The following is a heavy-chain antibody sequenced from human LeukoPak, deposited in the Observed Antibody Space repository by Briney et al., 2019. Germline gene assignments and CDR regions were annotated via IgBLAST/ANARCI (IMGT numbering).Heavy chain of an antibody. CDR2: IHPGRGDT. CDR3: ARDHNWAPDY. J-gene: IGHJ4*02. D-gene: IGHD1-20*01. V-gene: IGHV1-2*02. CDR1: GYTFTDHY. Sequence: ASVKVSCKALGYTFTDHYLYWLRQAPGQGLEWMGWIHPGRGDTNYAQKFQGRVSLTRDTSISTAYMELSRLTSDDTAVYYCARDHNWAPDYWGQGTLVSVSS.